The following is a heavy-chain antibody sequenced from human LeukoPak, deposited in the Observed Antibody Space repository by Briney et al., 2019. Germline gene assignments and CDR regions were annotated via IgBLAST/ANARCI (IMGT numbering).Heavy chain of an antibody. J-gene: IGHJ4*02. Sequence: GGSLRLSCTASGFTFGDYTMSWVRQAPGTGLEWVGFIRSKAYGGTTEYAASVKGRFTISRDDSKSIAYPQMNSLKTEDTAVYYCTKSPKWGSLFDYWGQGTLVTVSS. CDR3: TKSPKWGSLFDY. CDR2: IRSKAYGGTT. D-gene: IGHD7-27*01. V-gene: IGHV3-49*04. CDR1: GFTFGDYT.